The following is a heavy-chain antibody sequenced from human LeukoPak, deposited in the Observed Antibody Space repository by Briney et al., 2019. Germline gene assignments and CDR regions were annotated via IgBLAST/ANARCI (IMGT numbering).Heavy chain of an antibody. J-gene: IGHJ3*02. D-gene: IGHD3-10*01. V-gene: IGHV4-59*01. CDR1: GGSISSYY. Sequence: SETLSLTCTVSGGSISSYYWSWIRQPPGKGLEWIGYIYYSGSTNYNPSLKSRVTISVGTSKNHFSLKLRSVTAADTAMYYCARAPGGYGSGSRGAFDIWGQGTMVTVSS. CDR2: IYYSGST. CDR3: ARAPGGYGSGSRGAFDI.